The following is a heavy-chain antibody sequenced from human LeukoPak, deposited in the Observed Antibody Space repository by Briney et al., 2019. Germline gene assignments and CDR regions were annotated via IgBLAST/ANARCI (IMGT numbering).Heavy chain of an antibody. CDR2: ISASGDRT. V-gene: IGHV3-23*01. CDR3: AKVPQPDYYFDY. Sequence: GGSLRLSCAASGFTFSSFDMSWVRQAPGKGLEWVSSISASGDRTIYADSVRGRLTISRDKSKNTLYLQMSSLRAEDTAVYYYAKVPQPDYYFDYWGQGSLVTVSS. CDR1: GFTFSSFD. J-gene: IGHJ4*02.